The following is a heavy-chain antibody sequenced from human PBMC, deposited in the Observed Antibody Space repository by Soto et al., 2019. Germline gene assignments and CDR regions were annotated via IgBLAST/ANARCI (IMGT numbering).Heavy chain of an antibody. J-gene: IGHJ4*02. Sequence: QITLKESGPSLVKPTQTLTLTCTFSGFSLDTSKVAVGWIRQPPGKALEWLALIYWDDDKRFNPSIKNRLTIPKDTSKNQVVLTMTNVDPVDTATYYCAHRTLLWFGELSSYYFDSGGQGTLVTVSS. CDR1: GFSLDTSKVA. CDR3: AHRTLLWFGELSSYYFDS. V-gene: IGHV2-5*02. D-gene: IGHD3-10*01. CDR2: IYWDDDK.